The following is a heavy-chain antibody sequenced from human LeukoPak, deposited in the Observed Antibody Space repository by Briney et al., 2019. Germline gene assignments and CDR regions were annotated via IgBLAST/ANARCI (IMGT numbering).Heavy chain of an antibody. CDR2: IYYSGST. CDR3: ARATLNLYYFDY. CDR1: GGSISSGDYY. Sequence: PSQTQSLTCTVSGGSISSGDYYWSWIRQPPGKGLEWIGYIYYSGSTYYNPSLKSRVTISVDTSKNQFSLKLSSVTAADTAVYYCARATLNLYYFDYWGQGTLVTVSS. D-gene: IGHD1-7*01. J-gene: IGHJ4*02. V-gene: IGHV4-30-4*08.